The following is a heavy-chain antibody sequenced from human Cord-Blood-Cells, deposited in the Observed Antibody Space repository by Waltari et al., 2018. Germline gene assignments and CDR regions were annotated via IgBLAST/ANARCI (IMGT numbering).Heavy chain of an antibody. CDR1: GYTFTGYY. J-gene: IGHJ3*02. V-gene: IGHV1-2*04. CDR2: INPNSGGT. CDR3: ARASITGDDAFDI. D-gene: IGHD7-27*01. Sequence: QVQLVQSGAEVKKPGASVKVSCKASGYTFTGYYMHWVRQAPGQGLEWIGWINPNSGGTNYSQNFQGWVTMTRDTSISTAYMELSRLRSDDTAVYYCARASITGDDAFDIWGQGTMVTVSS.